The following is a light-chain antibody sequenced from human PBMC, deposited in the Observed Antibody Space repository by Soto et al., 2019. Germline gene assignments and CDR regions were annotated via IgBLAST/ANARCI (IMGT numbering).Light chain of an antibody. CDR2: AAS. Sequence: IQLTQSPSFLSASVGDRVIITCRASQDINRYVAWYQQKSGQAPKLLIFAASSLQSGVPSRFSGSRSGPDFTLTISSLQPEDFATYYCQQSYSSPPTFGQGTKVEIK. CDR3: QQSYSSPPT. CDR1: QDINRY. J-gene: IGKJ1*01. V-gene: IGKV1-39*01.